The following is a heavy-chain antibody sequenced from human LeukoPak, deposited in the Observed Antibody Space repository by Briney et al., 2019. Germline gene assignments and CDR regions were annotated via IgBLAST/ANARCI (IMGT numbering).Heavy chain of an antibody. CDR3: ARDGVLWFGELPPYYYGVDV. J-gene: IGHJ6*04. D-gene: IGHD3-10*01. CDR1: GFTFSSYS. V-gene: IGHV3-21*01. Sequence: GGSLRLTCAASGFTFSSYSMNWVRQAPGKGLEWVSSISSSSSYIYYADSVKGRFTISRDNAKNSLYLQMNSLRAEDTAVYYCARDGVLWFGELPPYYYGVDVWGKGTTVTVSS. CDR2: ISSSSSYI.